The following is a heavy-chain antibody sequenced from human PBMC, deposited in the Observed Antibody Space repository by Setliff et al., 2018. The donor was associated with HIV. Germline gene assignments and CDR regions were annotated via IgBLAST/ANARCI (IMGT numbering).Heavy chain of an antibody. CDR2: IYSSGST. J-gene: IGHJ4*02. CDR3: AIASSGHSGSYLDY. CDR1: GVSISNYY. D-gene: IGHD5-12*01. Sequence: NPSETLSLTCSVSGVSISNYYWSWIRQPPGKGLEWIGFIYSSGSTNYNPSLKSRVTLSRDDSKNSVSLQMNSLKIEDTAMYYCAIASSGHSGSYLDYWGQGTLVTVSS. V-gene: IGHV4-59*03.